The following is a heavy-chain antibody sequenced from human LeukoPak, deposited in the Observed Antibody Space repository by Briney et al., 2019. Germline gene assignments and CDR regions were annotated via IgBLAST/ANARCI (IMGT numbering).Heavy chain of an antibody. CDR3: ARGLWSGYSTPFYYYMDV. CDR2: INPSSGGT. Sequence: GASVEVSCKASGFTFTDHFMHWVRQAPGQGLERMGIINPSSGGTTYPQKFQGRVTMTRDTSTSTLYMELNSLRSDDTAVYYCARGLWSGYSTPFYYYMDVWGEGTTVSVSS. V-gene: IGHV1-46*01. J-gene: IGHJ6*03. CDR1: GFTFTDHF. D-gene: IGHD3-3*01.